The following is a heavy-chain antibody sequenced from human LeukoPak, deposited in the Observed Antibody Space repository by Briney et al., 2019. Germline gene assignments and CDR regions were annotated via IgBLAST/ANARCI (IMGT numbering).Heavy chain of an antibody. CDR2: IRYDGSNK. CDR1: GFTFSSYG. CDR3: AKDGPMTTVTLYYFDY. V-gene: IGHV3-30*02. Sequence: GGSLRLSCAASGFTFSSYGMHWVRQAPGKGLEWVAFIRYDGSNKYYADSVKGRFTISRDNSKNTLYLQMNSLRAEDTAVYYCAKDGPMTTVTLYYFDYWGQGTLVTVSS. J-gene: IGHJ4*02. D-gene: IGHD4-11*01.